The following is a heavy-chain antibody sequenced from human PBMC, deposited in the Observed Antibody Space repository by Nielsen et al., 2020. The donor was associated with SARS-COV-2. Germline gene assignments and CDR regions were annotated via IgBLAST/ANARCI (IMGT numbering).Heavy chain of an antibody. Sequence: SETLSLTCTASGGSFSSGDYYWSWIPQPPGKGLEWIGYIYYSGSTNYNSSLKSRVTISVDTSKNQFFLKLSSVPAAETAVYYCARHREYGDYVGYYYGMDDWGQGTTVTVSS. J-gene: IGHJ6*02. V-gene: IGHV4-61*08. D-gene: IGHD4-17*01. CDR3: ARHREYGDYVGYYYGMDD. CDR1: GGSFSSGDYY. CDR2: IYYSGST.